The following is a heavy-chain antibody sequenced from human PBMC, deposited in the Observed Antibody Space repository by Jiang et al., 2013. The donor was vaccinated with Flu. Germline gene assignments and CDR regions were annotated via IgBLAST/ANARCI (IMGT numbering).Heavy chain of an antibody. CDR3: ARVIRISLMIGEPRPHYGMDV. J-gene: IGHJ6*02. D-gene: IGHD3-10*02. Sequence: VQLVESGGDLVHPGQSLRLSCTGSGFTLRDYALSWVRQAPGKGLEWVGFIRSKGYGGTTEYAASVKGRSAISRDESESIAYLRMNSLSSEDTAVYYCARVIRISLMIGEPRPHYGMDVWGQGTTVTVSS. CDR2: IRSKGYGGTT. CDR1: GFTLRDYA. V-gene: IGHV3-49*04.